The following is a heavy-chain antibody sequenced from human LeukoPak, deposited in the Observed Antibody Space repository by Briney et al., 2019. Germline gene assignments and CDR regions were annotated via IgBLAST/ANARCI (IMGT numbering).Heavy chain of an antibody. CDR2: IYPGDSDT. Sequence: GESLKISCKGSGYSFTSYWIGWVRQMPGKGLEWMGIIYPGDSDTRYSPSFQGQVTISADKSISTAYLQWSSLKASDTAMYYCARHGRITMVPAYYYYMDVWGKGTTVTVSS. D-gene: IGHD3-10*01. CDR1: GYSFTSYW. J-gene: IGHJ6*03. CDR3: ARHGRITMVPAYYYYMDV. V-gene: IGHV5-51*01.